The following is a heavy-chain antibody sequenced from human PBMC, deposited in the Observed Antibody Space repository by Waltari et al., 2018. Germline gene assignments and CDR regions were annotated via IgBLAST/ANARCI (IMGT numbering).Heavy chain of an antibody. V-gene: IGHV1-18*01. CDR3: ARGGYYYGSVSYYNYYYYGLDV. CDR1: GYTFTGYG. CDR2: ITAYNGNT. J-gene: IGHJ6*02. D-gene: IGHD3-10*01. Sequence: QVQLVQSGAEVKKPGASVKVSCKASGYTFTGYGLSWVRQAPGQGLEWMGWITAYNGNTNYAHKLQDRVTMTTDTSTSTAYMELRSLRSDDTAVYYCARGGYYYGSVSYYNYYYYGLDVWGQGTTVTVSS.